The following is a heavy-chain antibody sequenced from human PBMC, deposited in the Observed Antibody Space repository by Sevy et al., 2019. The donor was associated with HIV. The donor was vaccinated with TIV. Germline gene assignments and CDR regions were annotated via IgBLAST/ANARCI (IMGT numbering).Heavy chain of an antibody. D-gene: IGHD2-15*01. J-gene: IGHJ6*02. Sequence: GGYLRLSCAASGFPFSNYAMSWIRQAPGKGLEWVSTLIGGGSRTYYADSVTGRFTNSRDNSKNTLYLQMNSLRADDTAIYYCAKRRVQSGLSGGGANYGWDVCGHGTTVTVSS. CDR3: AKRRVQSGLSGGGANYGWDV. V-gene: IGHV3-23*01. CDR1: GFPFSNYA. CDR2: LIGGGSRT.